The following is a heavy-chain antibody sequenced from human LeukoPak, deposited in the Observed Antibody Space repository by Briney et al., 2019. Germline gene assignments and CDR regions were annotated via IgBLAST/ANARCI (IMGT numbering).Heavy chain of an antibody. J-gene: IGHJ6*04. D-gene: IGHD3-10*02. CDR1: GFTFTNYE. V-gene: IGHV3-48*03. CDR2: ISSSGSTI. CDR3: AELGITMIGGV. Sequence: GGSLRLSCAASGFTFTNYEMNWFRQAPGKGLEWVSYISSSGSTIYYADSVKGRFTISRDNAKNSLYLQMNSLRAEDTAVYYCAELGITMIGGVWGKGTTVTISS.